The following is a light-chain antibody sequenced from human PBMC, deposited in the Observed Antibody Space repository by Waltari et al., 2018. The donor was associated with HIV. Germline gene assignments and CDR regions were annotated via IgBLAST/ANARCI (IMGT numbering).Light chain of an antibody. CDR3: QSYYLNIVV. Sequence: NFILTQPHSVSASPGKTVTISCTRSGGNIASYYLQWYQQRPDSAPTTVIYEDTKRPSGVPDRFSGSIDSSSNSASLTISGLQTDDEADYYCQSYYLNIVVFGGGTKLTVL. J-gene: IGLJ2*01. V-gene: IGLV6-57*04. CDR2: EDT. CDR1: GGNIASYY.